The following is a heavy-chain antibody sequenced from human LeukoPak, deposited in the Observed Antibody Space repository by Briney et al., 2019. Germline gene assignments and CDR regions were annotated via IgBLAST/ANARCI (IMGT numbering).Heavy chain of an antibody. CDR2: IKQDGSEK. J-gene: IGHJ4*02. Sequence: PGGSLRLSCAASGFTFSSYWMSWVRQAPGKGLEWVANIKQDGSEKYYVDSVKGRFTISRDNAKNSLYLQMNSLRAEDTAVYYCARASGFGAARLFDYWGQGTLVTVSS. CDR3: ARASGFGAARLFDY. D-gene: IGHD6-6*01. V-gene: IGHV3-7*01. CDR1: GFTFSSYW.